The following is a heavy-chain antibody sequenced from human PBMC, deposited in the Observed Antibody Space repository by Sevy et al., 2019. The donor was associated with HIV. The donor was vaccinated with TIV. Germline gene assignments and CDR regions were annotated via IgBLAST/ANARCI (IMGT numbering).Heavy chain of an antibody. Sequence: ASVKVSCKVSGYTLTKLGMRWVRQAPGKGLEWMGSFDPEDGETIYAQKFQGRLTMTEDTSTDTAYMDLSSLRSEDTAVYFCATTKDYYESSGSPFDYWGQGTVVTVSS. J-gene: IGHJ4*02. V-gene: IGHV1-24*01. D-gene: IGHD3-22*01. CDR3: ATTKDYYESSGSPFDY. CDR1: GYTLTKLG. CDR2: FDPEDGET.